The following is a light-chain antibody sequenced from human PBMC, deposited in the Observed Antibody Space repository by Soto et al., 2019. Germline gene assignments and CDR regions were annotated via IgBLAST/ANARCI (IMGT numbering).Light chain of an antibody. CDR2: DVS. V-gene: IGLV2-14*03. Sequence: QSALTQPASVSGSPGQSITISCTGTTNDVGAYDYVSWYQHHPGKAPRLMIFDVSDRLSGVPNRFSGSKSRNTASLTISGLQAEDEADYYCTSYTTGFTLAFGGGTNVTVL. J-gene: IGLJ2*01. CDR1: TNDVGAYDY. CDR3: TSYTTGFTLA.